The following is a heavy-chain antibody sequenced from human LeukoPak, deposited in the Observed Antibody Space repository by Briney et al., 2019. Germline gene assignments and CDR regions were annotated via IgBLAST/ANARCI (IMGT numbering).Heavy chain of an antibody. D-gene: IGHD1-14*01. Sequence: SETLSLTCTVSGGPISSGSYYWSWIRQPAGKGLEWIGRIYTSGSANYNPSLKSRVTISVDTSKDQFSLKLSSVTAADTAVYYCARFSGMGNFDYWGQGTLVTVSS. CDR2: IYTSGSA. J-gene: IGHJ4*02. CDR1: GGPISSGSYY. V-gene: IGHV4-61*02. CDR3: ARFSGMGNFDY.